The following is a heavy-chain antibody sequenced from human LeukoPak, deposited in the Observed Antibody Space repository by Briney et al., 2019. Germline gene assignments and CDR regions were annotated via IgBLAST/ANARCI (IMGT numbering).Heavy chain of an antibody. CDR2: ISPTGSTT. V-gene: IGHV3-74*01. D-gene: IGHD6-6*01. Sequence: GGSLRLSCTASGFSFSGHWMHWARQLPGKGLVWVSRISPTGSTTSYADSVKGRFTVSRDNAKDTLYLQVNNLKAEDTAVYYCARGPNSNWSGLDFWGQGTLLTVSS. CDR1: GFSFSGHW. J-gene: IGHJ4*02. CDR3: ARGPNSNWSGLDF.